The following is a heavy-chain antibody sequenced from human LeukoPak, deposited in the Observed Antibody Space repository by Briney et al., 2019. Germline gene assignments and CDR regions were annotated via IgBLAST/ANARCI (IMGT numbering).Heavy chain of an antibody. Sequence: ASVKVSCKASGYTFTSYGISWVRQAPGQGLEWMGWISAHNGNTNYAQKLQGRVTMTTDTSTSTAYMELRSLRSDDTVVYYCARDQEYTYYYDSSSYSPFDYWGQGTLVTVSS. CDR1: GYTFTSYG. V-gene: IGHV1-18*01. D-gene: IGHD3-22*01. CDR2: ISAHNGNT. CDR3: ARDQEYTYYYDSSSYSPFDY. J-gene: IGHJ4*02.